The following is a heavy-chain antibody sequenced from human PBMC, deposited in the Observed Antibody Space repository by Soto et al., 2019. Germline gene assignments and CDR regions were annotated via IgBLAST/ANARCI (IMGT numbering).Heavy chain of an antibody. V-gene: IGHV3-23*01. J-gene: IGHJ4*02. CDR2: ISGGGDTT. D-gene: IGHD2-8*01. Sequence: GGSLRLSCAASGFTFSSYGISWIRLSPGKGLEWVSVISGGGDTTYYTSSVKGRFTISRDDFRNTLYLQMNSLRTEDTAIYYCAKLRDFVVLPAGILDYWGPGTLVTVSS. CDR3: AKLRDFVVLPAGILDY. CDR1: GFTFSSYG.